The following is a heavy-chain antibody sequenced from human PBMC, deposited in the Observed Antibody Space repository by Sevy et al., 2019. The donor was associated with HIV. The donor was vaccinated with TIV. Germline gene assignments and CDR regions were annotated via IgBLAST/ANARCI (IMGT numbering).Heavy chain of an antibody. CDR3: VRAIAKDGSF. Sequence: GGSLRLSCVASGFTLNNYWMHWVRQAPGKGLEWVANINQDGGVTYYGDSMRGRLTISRDNGRNLVFLQMNSLRVDDTALYFCVRAIAKDGSFWGQGTLVTVSS. J-gene: IGHJ4*02. CDR2: INQDGGVT. V-gene: IGHV3-7*01. D-gene: IGHD6-13*01. CDR1: GFTLNNYW.